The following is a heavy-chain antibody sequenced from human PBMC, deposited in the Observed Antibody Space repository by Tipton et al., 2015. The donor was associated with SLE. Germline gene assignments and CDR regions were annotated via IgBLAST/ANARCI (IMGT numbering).Heavy chain of an antibody. CDR3: RYTSAPWIDDY. CDR2: FSYSGGI. D-gene: IGHD6-25*01. V-gene: IGHV4-59*01. CDR1: GGSISSKY. J-gene: IGHJ4*02. Sequence: TLSLTCSVSGGSISSKYWSWIRQAPGKGLEWIGYFSYSGGINYNPSLKSRVTISADTSKNQFSLKLSSVTAADTAVYFCRYTSAPWIDDYWGQGTLVTVSS.